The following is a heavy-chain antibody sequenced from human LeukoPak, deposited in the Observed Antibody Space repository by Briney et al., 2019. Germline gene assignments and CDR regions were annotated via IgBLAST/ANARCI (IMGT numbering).Heavy chain of an antibody. CDR1: GGSISSYY. J-gene: IGHJ5*02. V-gene: IGHV4-39*01. Sequence: SETLSLTCTVSGGSISSYYWSWIRQPPGKGLEWIGSIYYSGSTYYNPSLKSRVTISVDTSKNQFSLKLNSVTAADTAVYYCARNRYYYGSGNYGVPNWFDPCGQGTLVTVSS. CDR3: ARNRYYYGSGNYGVPNWFDP. CDR2: IYYSGST. D-gene: IGHD3-10*01.